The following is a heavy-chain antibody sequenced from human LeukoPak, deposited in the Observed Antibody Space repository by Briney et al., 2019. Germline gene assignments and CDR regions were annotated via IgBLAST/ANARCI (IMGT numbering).Heavy chain of an antibody. CDR3: ARGVLRYFDWVYSYYYYHYGMDV. Sequence: ASVKVSCKASGYTFTSYGISWVRQAPGQGLEWMGWISAYNGNTNYAQKLQGRVTMTTDTSTSTAYMELRSLRSDDTAVYYCARGVLRYFDWVYSYYYYHYGMDVWGQGTTVTVSS. J-gene: IGHJ6*02. CDR1: GYTFTSYG. V-gene: IGHV1-18*01. D-gene: IGHD3-9*01. CDR2: ISAYNGNT.